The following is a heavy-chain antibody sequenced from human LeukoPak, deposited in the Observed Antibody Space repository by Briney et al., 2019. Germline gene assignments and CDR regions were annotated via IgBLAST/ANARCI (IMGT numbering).Heavy chain of an antibody. CDR3: ASDLISYGSGSYATDY. Sequence: ASVKVSCKASRGTFISYAINWVPQATGQGGEWRGWMNPNSGNTGYAQKFQGRVTMTRNTSISTAYMELSSLRSEDTAVYSCASDLISYGSGSYATDYWGQGTLVTVSS. V-gene: IGHV1-8*02. D-gene: IGHD3-10*01. CDR1: RGTFISYA. J-gene: IGHJ4*02. CDR2: MNPNSGNT.